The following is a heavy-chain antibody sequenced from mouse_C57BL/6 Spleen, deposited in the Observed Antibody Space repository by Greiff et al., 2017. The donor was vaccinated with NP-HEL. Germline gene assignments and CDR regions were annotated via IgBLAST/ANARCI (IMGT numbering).Heavy chain of an antibody. Sequence: EVQLQQSGPELVKPGASVKMSCKASGYTFTDYNMHWVKQSHGKSLEWIGYINPNNGGTSYNQKFKGKATLTVNKSSSTAYMELRSLTSEDSSVYYCAEGGMGSDYWGQGTTLTVSS. CDR3: AEGGMGSDY. CDR1: GYTFTDYN. CDR2: INPNNGGT. V-gene: IGHV1-22*01. D-gene: IGHD2-3*01. J-gene: IGHJ2*01.